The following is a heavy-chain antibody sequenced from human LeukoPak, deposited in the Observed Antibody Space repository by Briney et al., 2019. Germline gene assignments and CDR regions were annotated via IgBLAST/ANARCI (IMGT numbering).Heavy chain of an antibody. V-gene: IGHV3-33*01. CDR2: IWYDGSNK. CDR1: GFTFSSYG. CDR3: ARAGNAYGDLIDY. Sequence: PGGSLRLSCAAFGFTFSSYGMHWVRQAPGKGLEWVAVIWYDGSNKYYADSVKGRFTISRDNSKNTLYLQMNSLRAEDTAVYYCARAGNAYGDLIDYWGQGTLVTVSS. D-gene: IGHD4-17*01. J-gene: IGHJ4*02.